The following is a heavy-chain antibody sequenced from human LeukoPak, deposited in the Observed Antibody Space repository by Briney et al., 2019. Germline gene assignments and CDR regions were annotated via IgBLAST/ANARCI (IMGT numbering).Heavy chain of an antibody. D-gene: IGHD6-13*01. CDR3: ARELKIGAPGTVGFDI. CDR2: IYHSGST. V-gene: IGHV4-4*02. Sequence: SETLSLTCAVSGGSISSSNWWSWVRQPPVKGLEWIGEIYHSGSTNYNPSLKSRVTISVDKSKNQFSLKLSSVTAADTAVYYCARELKIGAPGTVGFDIWGQGTMVTVSS. J-gene: IGHJ3*02. CDR1: GGSISSSNW.